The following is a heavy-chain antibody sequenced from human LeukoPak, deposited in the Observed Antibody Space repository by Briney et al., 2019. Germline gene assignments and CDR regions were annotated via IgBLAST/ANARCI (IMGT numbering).Heavy chain of an antibody. CDR3: ASEAYYYDSSGYYKY. D-gene: IGHD3-22*01. V-gene: IGHV4-34*01. CDR1: GGSFSGDF. CDR2: INHGGST. J-gene: IGHJ4*02. Sequence: SETLSLTCAVYGGSFSGDFWSWIRQSPGKGLEWIGEINHGGSTTYNPSLQGRVTMSVDTSKNQFSLKLSSVTAADTAVYYCASEAYYYDSSGYYKYWGQGTLVTVSS.